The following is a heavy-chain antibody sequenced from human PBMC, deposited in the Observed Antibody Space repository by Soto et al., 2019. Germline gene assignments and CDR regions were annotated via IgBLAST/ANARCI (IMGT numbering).Heavy chain of an antibody. CDR3: ATKARVTYYLYYGMDV. CDR2: ISYDGATQ. Sequence: GGSLRLSCEVPGLTFNTSGMHWVRQAPGKGLEWMAVISYDGATQYYGDTVKGRFTISRDNSKNTLFLHMGRLRAEDTAMYYCATKARVTYYLYYGMDVWGLGTTVTVSS. CDR1: GLTFNTSG. V-gene: IGHV3-30*03. J-gene: IGHJ6*02. D-gene: IGHD2-21*02.